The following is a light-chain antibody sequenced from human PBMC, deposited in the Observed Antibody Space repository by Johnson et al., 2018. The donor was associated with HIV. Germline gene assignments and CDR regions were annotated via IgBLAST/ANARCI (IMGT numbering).Light chain of an antibody. CDR2: ENN. V-gene: IGLV1-51*02. CDR1: SSNIGSTS. Sequence: QSVLTQPPSVSAAPGQKVTISCSGSSSNIGSTSVSWYQQLPGTAPKLLIYENNKRPSGIPDRFSGSKSGTSATLGITGLQTGDEADYSCGPCDSSLSAYVSGTGTQGTVL. CDR3: GPCDSSLSAYV. J-gene: IGLJ1*01.